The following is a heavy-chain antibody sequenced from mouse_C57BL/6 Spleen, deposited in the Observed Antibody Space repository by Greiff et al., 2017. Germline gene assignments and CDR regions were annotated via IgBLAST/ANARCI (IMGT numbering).Heavy chain of an antibody. CDR2: IWTGGGT. CDR3: ARDDYDGYWYFDV. D-gene: IGHD2-4*01. J-gene: IGHJ1*03. V-gene: IGHV2-9-1*01. Sequence: VKLMESGPGLVAPSQSLSITCTVSGFSLTSYAISWVRQPPGKGLEWLGVIWTGGGTNYNSALKSRLSISEDNSKSQVFLKMNSLQTDDAARYYCARDDYDGYWYFDVWGTGTTVTVSS. CDR1: GFSLTSYA.